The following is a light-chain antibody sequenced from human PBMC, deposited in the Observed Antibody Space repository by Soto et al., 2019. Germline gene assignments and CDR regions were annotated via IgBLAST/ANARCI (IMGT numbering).Light chain of an antibody. CDR2: DAS. CDR1: QNIDSR. J-gene: IGKJ3*01. Sequence: DVRLAQSPSTLPASVGDRVTITCRASQNIDSRLAWYQQKPGKAPKLLVYDASILERGVTSTFSGSGSGTDFTLTISSLQPEDFATYYCQQYNTFSLFSFGPGTKVETK. CDR3: QQYNTFSLFS. V-gene: IGKV1-5*01.